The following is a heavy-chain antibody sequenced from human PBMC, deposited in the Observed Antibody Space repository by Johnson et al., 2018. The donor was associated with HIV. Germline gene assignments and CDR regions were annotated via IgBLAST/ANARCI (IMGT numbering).Heavy chain of an antibody. CDR1: GFTFDDYA. CDR3: TRRNCNSGSGFDI. Sequence: VQLVESGGGVVRPGGSLRLSCAASGFTFDDYAMSWVRQVPGKGLEWVSGINWNGGSTGYADSVKGRFTISRDNAKNSLYLQMNSLGAGDTAVYYCTRRNCNSGSGFDIWGQGTMVIVSS. V-gene: IGHV3-20*04. CDR2: INWNGGST. J-gene: IGHJ3*02. D-gene: IGHD1-7*01.